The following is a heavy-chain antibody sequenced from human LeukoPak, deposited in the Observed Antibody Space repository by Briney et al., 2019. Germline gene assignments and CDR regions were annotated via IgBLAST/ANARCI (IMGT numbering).Heavy chain of an antibody. D-gene: IGHD3-22*01. Sequence: GGSLRLSCAASGFTFSNYAMSWVRQAPGKGLEWVSTLSGTGGSTYYADSVKGRFTISRDNSKNTLYLQMNSLRAEDTAVYYCAEPEGGYYDIRPDWGQGTLVTVSS. J-gene: IGHJ4*02. CDR2: LSGTGGST. V-gene: IGHV3-23*01. CDR3: AEPEGGYYDIRPD. CDR1: GFTFSNYA.